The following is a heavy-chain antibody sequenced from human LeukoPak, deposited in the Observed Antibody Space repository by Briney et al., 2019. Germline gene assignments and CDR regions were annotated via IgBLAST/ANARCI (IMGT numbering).Heavy chain of an antibody. J-gene: IGHJ4*02. CDR1: GFTFNSYS. CDR3: ARDISDYYDSSGRLDY. D-gene: IGHD3-22*01. CDR2: ISSSSSYI. V-gene: IGHV3-21*01. Sequence: GGSLKLSCAASGFTFNSYSMNWVRQAPGKGLEWVSSISSSSSYIYYADSVKGRFTISRDNAKNSLYLQMNSLRAEDTAVYYCARDISDYYDSSGRLDYWGQGTLVTVSS.